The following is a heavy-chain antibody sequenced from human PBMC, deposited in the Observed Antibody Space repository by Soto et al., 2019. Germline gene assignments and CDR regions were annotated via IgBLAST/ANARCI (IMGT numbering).Heavy chain of an antibody. CDR3: ASVVAAQLDPYLGY. V-gene: IGHV1-69*06. CDR2: IIPIFGTA. J-gene: IGHJ4*02. CDR1: GGTFSSYA. Sequence: GASVKVSCKASGGTFSSYAISWVRQAPGQGLEWVGGIIPIFGTANYAQKFQGRVTITADKSTSTAYMELSSLRSEDTAVYYCASVVAAQLDPYLGYWDQGTLVTVSS. D-gene: IGHD6-6*01.